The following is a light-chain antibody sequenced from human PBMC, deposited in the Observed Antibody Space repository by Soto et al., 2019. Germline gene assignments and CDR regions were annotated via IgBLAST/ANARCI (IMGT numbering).Light chain of an antibody. Sequence: SYELTQPPSVSVAPGKTARITCGGNNIGSKSVHWYQQKPGQAPVLVIYYDSDRPSGIPERFSGSNSGNTATLTISRVEAGDEADYSCQVWDSSSDPWVFGGGTQLTVL. CDR2: YDS. CDR1: NIGSKS. CDR3: QVWDSSSDPWV. V-gene: IGLV3-21*04. J-gene: IGLJ3*02.